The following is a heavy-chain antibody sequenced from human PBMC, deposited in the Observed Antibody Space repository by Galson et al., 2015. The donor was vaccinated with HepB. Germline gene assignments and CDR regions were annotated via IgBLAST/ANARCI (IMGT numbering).Heavy chain of an antibody. CDR1: GFNFSNAW. CDR3: STAAAVSGIDV. Sequence: SLRLSCAASGFNFSNAWMSWVRQAPGKGLEWVGRIKTKTDGETSDYAAPVKGRFTISRDDSKTTVYLQMNSLKTEDTAVYYCSTAAAVSGIDVWGQGTTVTVSS. D-gene: IGHD6-25*01. V-gene: IGHV3-15*01. J-gene: IGHJ6*02. CDR2: IKTKTDGETS.